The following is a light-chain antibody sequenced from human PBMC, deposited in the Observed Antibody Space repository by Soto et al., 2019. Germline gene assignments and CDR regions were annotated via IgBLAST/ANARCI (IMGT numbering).Light chain of an antibody. J-gene: IGKJ5*01. CDR3: QQLKTYPFT. CDR1: QGISSA. V-gene: IGKV1-13*02. Sequence: AIQLTQSPSSLSASVGDRVSITCRASQGISSALAWYQHKPGKAPKILLYDASSLQSGVPSRFSGSESGTECTPTISSLQPEDFATYYCQQLKTYPFTFGQGTRLEIK. CDR2: DAS.